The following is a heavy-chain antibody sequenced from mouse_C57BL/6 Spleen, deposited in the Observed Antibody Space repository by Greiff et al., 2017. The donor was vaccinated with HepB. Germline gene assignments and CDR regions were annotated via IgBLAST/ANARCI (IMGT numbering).Heavy chain of an antibody. Sequence: VQLQQSGPELVKPGDSVKISCKASGYSFTGYFMNWVMQSHGKSLEWIGRINPYNGDTFYNQKFKGKATLTVDKSYSTAHMELRSLTSEDSAVYDCARSGGYGNWYFDVWGTGTTVTVSS. CDR1: GYSFTGYF. CDR3: ARSGGYGNWYFDV. J-gene: IGHJ1*03. V-gene: IGHV1-20*01. D-gene: IGHD1-2*01. CDR2: INPYNGDT.